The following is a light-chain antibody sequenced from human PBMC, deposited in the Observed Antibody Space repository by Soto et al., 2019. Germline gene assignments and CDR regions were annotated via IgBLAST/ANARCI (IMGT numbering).Light chain of an antibody. CDR2: AAS. CDR3: QKYSSVPV. Sequence: DIQMTQSPASLSASVGDRDTITCRASQGIRNYVAWYQQIPGKAPKLLIYAASTLQTGVPSRFSGSGSGTDFTLTIIGLQPEDVATYSCQKYSSVPVFGPGTKVEIK. J-gene: IGKJ3*01. CDR1: QGIRNY. V-gene: IGKV1-27*01.